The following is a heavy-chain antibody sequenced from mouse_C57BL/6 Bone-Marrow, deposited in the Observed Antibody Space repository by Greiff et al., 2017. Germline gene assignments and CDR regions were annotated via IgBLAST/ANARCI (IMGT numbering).Heavy chain of an antibody. V-gene: IGHV1-63*01. CDR1: GYTFTNYW. CDR3: ARTLWYAMDY. Sequence: VQLQQSGAELVRPGTSVKMSCKASGYTFTNYWIGWAKQRPGHGLEWIGDIYPGGGYTNYNEKFKGKATLTVDKSSSTAYMQLSSLTSEDSAVYYCARTLWYAMDYWGQGTSVTVSS. D-gene: IGHD1-1*02. CDR2: IYPGGGYT. J-gene: IGHJ4*01.